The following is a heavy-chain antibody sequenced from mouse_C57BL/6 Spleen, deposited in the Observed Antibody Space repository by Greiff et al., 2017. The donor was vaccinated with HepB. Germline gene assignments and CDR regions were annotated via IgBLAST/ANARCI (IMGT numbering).Heavy chain of an antibody. CDR2: IYPGSGST. V-gene: IGHV1-55*01. CDR3: AYYDYDDGYAMDY. J-gene: IGHJ4*01. CDR1: GYTFTSYW. Sequence: VQLQQPGAELVKPGASVKMSCKASGYTFTSYWITWVKQRPGQGLEWIGDIYPGSGSTNYNEKFKSKATLTVDTSSSTAYMQLSSLTSEDSAVYYCAYYDYDDGYAMDYWGQGTSVTVSS. D-gene: IGHD2-4*01.